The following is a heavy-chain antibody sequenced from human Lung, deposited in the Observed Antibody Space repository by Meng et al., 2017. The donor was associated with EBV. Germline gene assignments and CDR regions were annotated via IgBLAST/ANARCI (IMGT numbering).Heavy chain of an antibody. Sequence: VQRLGSGGALVHPGGSLGLSCAASGFTVSTNYMTWVRQAPGKGLEWLSVIYSGGSTQYAESVKGRFTISKDNSKNTLYLQMNNLRAEDTAVYYCARDGDYIPFENWGQGTLVTVSS. CDR1: GFTVSTNY. CDR2: IYSGGST. J-gene: IGHJ4*02. D-gene: IGHD4-17*01. CDR3: ARDGDYIPFEN. V-gene: IGHV3-53*01.